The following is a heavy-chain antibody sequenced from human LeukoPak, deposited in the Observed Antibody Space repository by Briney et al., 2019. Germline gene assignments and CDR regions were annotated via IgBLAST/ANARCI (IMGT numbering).Heavy chain of an antibody. Sequence: PGGSLRLSCAASGFTFDDYTMHWVRQAPGKGLEWVSLISWDGGSTYYADSVKGRFTISRDNAKNSLYLQMNSLRAEDTAAYYCARDSYDSSGYAFDYWGQGTLVTVSS. CDR1: GFTFDDYT. V-gene: IGHV3-43*01. D-gene: IGHD3-22*01. CDR3: ARDSYDSSGYAFDY. CDR2: ISWDGGST. J-gene: IGHJ4*02.